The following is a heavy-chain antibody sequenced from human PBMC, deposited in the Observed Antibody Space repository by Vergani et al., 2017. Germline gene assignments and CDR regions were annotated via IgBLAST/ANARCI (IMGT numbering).Heavy chain of an antibody. V-gene: IGHV3-48*01. CDR2: ISSSSSTI. D-gene: IGHD2-2*01. Sequence: EVQLVESGGGLVQPGGSLRLSCAASGFTFSSYSMNWVRQAPGKGLEWVSYISSSSSTIYYADSVKGRFTISRDNYKNTLYLQMNSLRAEDTAVYYCARDSGVVPAAIGAFDVWGQGTMVTVSS. CDR3: ARDSGVVPAAIGAFDV. J-gene: IGHJ3*01. CDR1: GFTFSSYS.